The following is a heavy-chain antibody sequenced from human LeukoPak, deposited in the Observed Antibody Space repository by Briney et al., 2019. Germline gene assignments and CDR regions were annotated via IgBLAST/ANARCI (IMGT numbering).Heavy chain of an antibody. CDR2: ISGSGGST. D-gene: IGHD2-2*01. CDR1: GFTFSSYA. CDR3: AKVLGRYPLDYYYYGMDV. Sequence: PGGSLRLSCAASGFTFSSYAMSWVRQAPGKGLEWVSAISGSGGSTYYADSVKGRFTISRDNSKNTLYLQMNSLRAEDTAVYYCAKVLGRYPLDYYYYGMDVWGQGTTVTVSS. J-gene: IGHJ6*02. V-gene: IGHV3-23*01.